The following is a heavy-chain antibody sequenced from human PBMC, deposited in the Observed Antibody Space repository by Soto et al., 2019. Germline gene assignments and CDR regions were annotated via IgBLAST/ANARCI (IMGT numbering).Heavy chain of an antibody. D-gene: IGHD6-13*01. Sequence: PSETLSLTCTVSGGSISSSSYYWGWIRQPPGKGLEWIGSIYYSGSTYYNPSLKSRVTISVDTSKNQFSLKLSSVTAADTAVYYCARGGRRYSSRLDYWGQGTLVTVS. J-gene: IGHJ4*02. CDR3: ARGGRRYSSRLDY. CDR1: GGSISSSSYY. V-gene: IGHV4-39*01. CDR2: IYYSGST.